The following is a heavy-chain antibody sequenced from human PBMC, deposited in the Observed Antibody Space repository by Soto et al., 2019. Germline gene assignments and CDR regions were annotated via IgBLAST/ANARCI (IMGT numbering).Heavy chain of an antibody. CDR1: GFTVSSNY. CDR2: IYSGGST. Sequence: EVQLVESGGGLVQPGGSLRLSCAASGFTVSSNYMSWVRQGPGQGLEWVSIIYSGGSTYYADSVRGRFTISRDNSKNTLYLQMRSLRAEDTAVYFCARGRWLRLLDFWGQGTQVTLSS. V-gene: IGHV3-66*01. CDR3: ARGRWLRLLDF. D-gene: IGHD5-12*01. J-gene: IGHJ4*02.